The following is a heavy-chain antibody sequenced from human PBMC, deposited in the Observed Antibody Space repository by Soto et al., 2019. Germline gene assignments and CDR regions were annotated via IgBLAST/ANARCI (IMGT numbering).Heavy chain of an antibody. J-gene: IGHJ6*02. CDR1: GFTFLFSS. CDR3: TTGALMVATSYYYYGMDV. Sequence: SLRLSCAASGFTFLFSSLPWVLQASGKGLEWVGRIRSKANSYATAYSSSVNFLFPISSAASPTPAYLQMNSLKTEDTAVYYCTTGALMVATSYYYYGMDVWGQGTTVTVSS. CDR2: IRSKANSYAT. D-gene: IGHD5-12*01. V-gene: IGHV3-73*01.